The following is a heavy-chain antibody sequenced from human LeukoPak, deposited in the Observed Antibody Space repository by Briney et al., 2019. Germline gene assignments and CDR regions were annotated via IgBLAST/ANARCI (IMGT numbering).Heavy chain of an antibody. CDR1: GFTFGDYA. Sequence: GSLRLSCTVPGFTFGDYAMGWVRQAPGKGLEWVGLIRRKVSGATTEYAASVKGRFTISRDDSKSIAYLQMNSLKTEDTAMYYCTRNIYCSGGSCSYYFDYWGQGTLVTVSS. D-gene: IGHD2-15*01. V-gene: IGHV3-49*04. CDR3: TRNIYCSGGSCSYYFDY. J-gene: IGHJ4*02. CDR2: IRRKVSGATT.